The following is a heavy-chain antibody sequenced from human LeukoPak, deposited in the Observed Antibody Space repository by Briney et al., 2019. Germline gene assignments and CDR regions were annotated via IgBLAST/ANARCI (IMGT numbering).Heavy chain of an antibody. Sequence: PSXTLSLTCTVXXGSISSSSYYWGWIRQPPGKGLEWLGSIYYSGSTYYNPSLKSRVTISVDTSKDQFSLKLSSVTAADTAVYYCARHFHSGWTGYNWFDPWGQGTPVTVSS. D-gene: IGHD6-19*01. CDR1: XGSISSSSYY. V-gene: IGHV4-39*01. CDR2: IYYSGST. CDR3: ARHFHSGWTGYNWFDP. J-gene: IGHJ5*02.